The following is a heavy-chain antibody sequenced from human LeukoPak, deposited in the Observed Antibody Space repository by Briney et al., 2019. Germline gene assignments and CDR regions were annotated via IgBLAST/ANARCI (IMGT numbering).Heavy chain of an antibody. CDR2: IKQDGSEK. CDR1: GFTFSSYW. CDR3: ARVSRVTFGGVGNYFDY. D-gene: IGHD3-16*01. V-gene: IGHV3-7*01. Sequence: GGSLRLSCAASGFTFSSYWMSWVRQAPGKGLEWVANIKQDGSEKYYVDSVKGRFTISRDNAKNSLYLQMNSLRAEDTAVYYCARVSRVTFGGVGNYFDYWGQGTLVTVSS. J-gene: IGHJ4*02.